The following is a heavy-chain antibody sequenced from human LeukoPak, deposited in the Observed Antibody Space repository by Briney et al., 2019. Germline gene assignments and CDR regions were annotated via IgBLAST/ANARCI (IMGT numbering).Heavy chain of an antibody. Sequence: PSETLSLTCTVSGGSISSGGYYWSWIRQHPGKGLEWIGYIYYSGSTYYNPSLKSRVTISVDTSKNQFSLKLGSVTAADTAVYYCAIYRSGNWFDPWGQGTLVTVSS. V-gene: IGHV4-31*03. CDR1: GGSISSGGYY. CDR2: IYYSGST. J-gene: IGHJ5*02. D-gene: IGHD3-10*01. CDR3: AIYRSGNWFDP.